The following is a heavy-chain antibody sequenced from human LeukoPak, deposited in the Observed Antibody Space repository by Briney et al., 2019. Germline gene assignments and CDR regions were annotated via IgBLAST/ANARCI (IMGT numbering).Heavy chain of an antibody. D-gene: IGHD3-10*01. V-gene: IGHV3-11*01. CDR1: GFTFSDYY. CDR2: ISSSGNTI. J-gene: IGHJ4*02. Sequence: PGGSLRLSCAASGFTFSDYYMSWIRQAPGKGLEWVSYISSSGNTIYYADSVKDRFTVSRDNAKNSLSLQMNSLRAEDTAVYYCAREGDLMVQGLGYRGQGTRVTVSS. CDR3: AREGDLMVQGLGY.